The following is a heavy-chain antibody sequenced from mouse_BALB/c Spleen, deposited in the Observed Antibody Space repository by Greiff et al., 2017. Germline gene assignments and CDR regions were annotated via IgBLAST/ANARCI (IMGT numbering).Heavy chain of an antibody. Sequence: EVMLVESGGGLVKPGGSLKLSCAASGFTFSDYYMYWVRQTPEKRLEWVATISDGGSYTYYPDSVKGRFTISRDNAKNNLYLQMSRLKSEDTAMYYCARVYDYDAYAMDYWGQGTSVTVSS. CDR2: ISDGGSYT. CDR1: GFTFSDYY. J-gene: IGHJ4*01. CDR3: ARVYDYDAYAMDY. V-gene: IGHV5-4*02. D-gene: IGHD2-4*01.